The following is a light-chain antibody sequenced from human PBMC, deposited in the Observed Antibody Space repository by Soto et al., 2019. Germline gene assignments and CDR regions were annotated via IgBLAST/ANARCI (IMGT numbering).Light chain of an antibody. CDR1: QNIYNY. Sequence: DIQMTQSPCSLSASVGDRVTITCRASQNIYNYLHWYQQKPGKAPKLLIYAASSLQSGVPSRFSGSGSGTDFTLTISSLQPEDFATYYCQQSYSTPPTFGQGTKVDIK. CDR2: AAS. J-gene: IGKJ1*01. CDR3: QQSYSTPPT. V-gene: IGKV1-39*01.